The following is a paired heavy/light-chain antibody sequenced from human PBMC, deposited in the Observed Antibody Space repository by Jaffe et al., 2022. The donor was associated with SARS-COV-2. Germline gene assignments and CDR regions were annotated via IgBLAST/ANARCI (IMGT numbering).Light chain of an antibody. V-gene: IGKV1-9*01. CDR1: QDISNF. J-gene: IGKJ3*01. CDR3: QQLYTFPLT. Sequence: DIQLTQSPSFLSASVGDRVTITCRSSQDISNFLAWFQQKPGKAPKLLIYLTSTLQSGVPSRFSGSGSGTEFTLTIRNLQPEDFATYYCQQLYTFPLTFGPGTKVEI. CDR2: LTS.
Heavy chain of an antibody. D-gene: IGHD5-18*01. J-gene: IGHJ6*02. CDR3: VKGLDGYRYGIDV. CDR2: ISSNGGRT. Sequence: EVHLVESGRNLVRPGGSLRLSCSASGFTFSSYTLHWVRQTPGKGLEYISTISSNGGRTEYVDSMKGRLTISRDNSKNTLYLHMSGLRPEDTAVYYCVKGLDGYRYGIDVWGQGTTVTVSS. V-gene: IGHV3-64D*09. CDR1: GFTFSSYT.